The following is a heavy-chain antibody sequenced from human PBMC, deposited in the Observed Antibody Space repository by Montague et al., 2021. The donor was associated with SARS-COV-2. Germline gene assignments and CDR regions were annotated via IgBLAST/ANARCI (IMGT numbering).Heavy chain of an antibody. Sequence: LRLSCTVSGDSISSGRYHWSWVRQPAGKGLEFIGRIYITGATNYNPSLKSRVAISVDTSKNQFSLKLTSVTAADTAVYHCAREQVMWWFDPWGQGTLVTVSS. V-gene: IGHV4-61*02. CDR3: AREQVMWWFDP. J-gene: IGHJ5*02. CDR1: GDSISSGRYH. D-gene: IGHD2-21*01. CDR2: IYITGAT.